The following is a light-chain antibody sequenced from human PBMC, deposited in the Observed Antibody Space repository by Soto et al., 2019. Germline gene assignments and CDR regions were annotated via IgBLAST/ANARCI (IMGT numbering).Light chain of an antibody. V-gene: IGLV1-47*01. CDR1: SSNIGSNY. CDR3: AAWDDSRSGVV. Sequence: QSVLTQPPSASGTPGQRVTISCSGSSSNIGSNYVFWYQHLPGTAPKLLIYRNNQRPSGVPDRFSGSKSGTSASLAISGLRSEDETDYYWAAWDDSRSGVVFGGGTKLTVL. J-gene: IGLJ2*01. CDR2: RNN.